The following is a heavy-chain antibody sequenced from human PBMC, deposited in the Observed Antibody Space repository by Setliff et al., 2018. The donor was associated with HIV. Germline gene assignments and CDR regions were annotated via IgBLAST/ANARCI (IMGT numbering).Heavy chain of an antibody. J-gene: IGHJ4*02. CDR1: GVSMSTTSYY. V-gene: IGHV4-39*07. Sequence: SETLSLTCTVSGVSMSTTSYYWNWIRQPPGKGLEWIGEINHSGSTNYNPSLKSRVTISVDTSKRQFSLKLNSVTAADTAVYHCAATYCRGGGRDCPQMYDYWGQGTLVTVSS. CDR2: INHSGST. CDR3: AATYCRGGGRDCPQMYDY. D-gene: IGHD2-15*01.